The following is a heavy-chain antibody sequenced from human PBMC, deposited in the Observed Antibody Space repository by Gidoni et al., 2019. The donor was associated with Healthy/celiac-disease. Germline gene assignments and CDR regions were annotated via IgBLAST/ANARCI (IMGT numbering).Heavy chain of an antibody. CDR1: GGSISSYY. CDR2: IYYSGST. J-gene: IGHJ5*02. Sequence: QVQLQESGPGLVKPSETLSLTCTVSGGSISSYYWSWIRQPPGKGLEWIGYIYYSGSTNYNPSLKSRVTISVDTSKNQFSLKLSSVTAADTAVYYCARVGLSYYDFWSGYRGSNWFDPWGQGTLVTVSS. CDR3: ARVGLSYYDFWSGYRGSNWFDP. D-gene: IGHD3-3*01. V-gene: IGHV4-59*01.